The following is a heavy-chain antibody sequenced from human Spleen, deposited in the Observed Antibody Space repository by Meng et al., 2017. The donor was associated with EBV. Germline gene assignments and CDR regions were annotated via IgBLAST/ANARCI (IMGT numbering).Heavy chain of an antibody. CDR2: IYYPGST. CDR3: ARTPLYNWGA. V-gene: IGHV4-39*02. D-gene: IGHD7-27*01. Sequence: QLPLQEAGPELVKPPDTLSRICTVSGGSTGRVRSYWGWIRQPPGKGLEWIRNIYYPGSTFYNPSLKSRVTISVDTSKNHFSLKLISVTAADTAVYYCARTPLYNWGAWGQGTLVTVSS. CDR1: GGSTGRVRSY. J-gene: IGHJ1*01.